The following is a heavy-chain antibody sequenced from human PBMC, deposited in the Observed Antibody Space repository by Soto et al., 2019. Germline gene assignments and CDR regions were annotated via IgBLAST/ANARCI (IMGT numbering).Heavy chain of an antibody. CDR2: IYSGGST. V-gene: IGHV3-53*01. D-gene: IGHD3-3*01. J-gene: IGHJ6*02. CDR1: GFTVSSNY. Sequence: LRLSCAASGFTVSSNYMSWVRQAPGKGLEWVSVIYSGGSTYYADSVKGRFTISRDNSKNTLYLQMNSLRAEDTAVYYCARDLVHRRITIFGVAPAYYYYGMDVWGQGTTVTVSS. CDR3: ARDLVHRRITIFGVAPAYYYYGMDV.